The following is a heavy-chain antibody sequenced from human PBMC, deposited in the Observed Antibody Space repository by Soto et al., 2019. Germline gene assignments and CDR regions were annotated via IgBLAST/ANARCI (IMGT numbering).Heavy chain of an antibody. Sequence: EVQLVESGGGLVQPGGSLRLSCAASGFSFSRFWMTWVRQAPGKGLEWVANINQDGIKIHYGDSVEGRFTLSRDNAKNSLYLQLNSLRPEDTAMYYCARDFSPSGEFFLDAFEVCGQGTVVTVSS. V-gene: IGHV3-7*05. J-gene: IGHJ3*01. CDR1: GFSFSRFW. CDR3: ARDFSPSGEFFLDAFEV. D-gene: IGHD2-21*01. CDR2: INQDGIKI.